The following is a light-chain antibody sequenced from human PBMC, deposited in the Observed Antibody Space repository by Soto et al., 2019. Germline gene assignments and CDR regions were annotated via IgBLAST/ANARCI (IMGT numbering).Light chain of an antibody. J-gene: IGLJ2*01. CDR1: SGHSSYA. Sequence: QPVLTQSPSASASLGASVKLTCTLNSGHSSYATAWHQQQPEKGPRYLMKLNSDGSHRKGGGIPDRFSGSSSGAERYLTISSLQSEDEADYFCQTWGTGIHVVFGGGTKVTVL. CDR2: LNSDGSH. CDR3: QTWGTGIHVV. V-gene: IGLV4-69*01.